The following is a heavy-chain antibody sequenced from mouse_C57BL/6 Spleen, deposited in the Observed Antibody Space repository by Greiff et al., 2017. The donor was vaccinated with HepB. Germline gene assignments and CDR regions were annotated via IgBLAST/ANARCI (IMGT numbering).Heavy chain of an antibody. Sequence: DVHLVESGGGLVQPGGSLKLSCAASGFTFSDYYMYWVRQTPEKRLEWVAYISNGGGSTYYPDTVKGRFTIARDNAKNTLYLQMSRLKSEDTAMYYCAITDCYYLFDYWGQGTTLTVSS. J-gene: IGHJ2*01. D-gene: IGHD2-3*01. CDR2: ISNGGGST. CDR1: GFTFSDYY. V-gene: IGHV5-12*01. CDR3: AITDCYYLFDY.